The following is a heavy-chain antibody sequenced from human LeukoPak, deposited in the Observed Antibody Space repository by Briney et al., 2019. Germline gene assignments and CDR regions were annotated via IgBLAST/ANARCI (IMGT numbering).Heavy chain of an antibody. D-gene: IGHD6-13*01. Sequence: GGSLRLSCSASGFTFSSYAMHWVRQAPGKGLEYVSAISSNGGSTYYADSVKGRFTISRDNSKNTLYLQMSSLRAEDTAVYYCVAGYSSSWSYLDYWGQGTLVTVSS. CDR2: ISSNGGST. CDR3: VAGYSSSWSYLDY. CDR1: GFTFSSYA. J-gene: IGHJ4*02. V-gene: IGHV3-64D*09.